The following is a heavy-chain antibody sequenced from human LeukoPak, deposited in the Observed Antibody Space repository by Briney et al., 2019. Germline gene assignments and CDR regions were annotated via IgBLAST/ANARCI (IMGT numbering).Heavy chain of an antibody. Sequence: SETLSLTCTVSGGSISSYYWSWIRQPAGKGLEWIGRIYTSGSTNYNPSLKSRVTMSVDTSKNQFSLKLSSVTAADTAVYYCARNMAAAGGYYYYYMDVWGKGTTVTVSS. V-gene: IGHV4-4*07. D-gene: IGHD6-13*01. CDR1: GGSISSYY. CDR3: ARNMAAAGGYYYYYMDV. J-gene: IGHJ6*03. CDR2: IYTSGST.